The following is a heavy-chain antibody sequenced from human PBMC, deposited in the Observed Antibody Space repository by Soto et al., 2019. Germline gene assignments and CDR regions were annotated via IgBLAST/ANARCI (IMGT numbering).Heavy chain of an antibody. CDR1: GFTFSDYG. D-gene: IGHD2-21*01. J-gene: IGHJ5*02. Sequence: PGGSLRLSCAGSGFTFSDYGMAWVRQAPGKGLGWISTISGNGVNTHYADSVKGRFSISRDNSKNTLHLQMNSLRVEDTAIYYCAQDVGIVMFSAWGQGTLVTVS. CDR2: ISGNGVNT. CDR3: AQDVGIVMFSA. V-gene: IGHV3-23*01.